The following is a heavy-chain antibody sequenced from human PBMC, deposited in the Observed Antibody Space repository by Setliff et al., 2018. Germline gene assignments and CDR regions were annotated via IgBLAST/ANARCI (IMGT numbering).Heavy chain of an antibody. D-gene: IGHD3-10*01. CDR1: GGGSINNYY. CDR3: ARQPSSGAYYNPRPYYFDY. Sequence: SETLSLTCTVSGGGSINNYYWSWVWQSPGKGLEWIGFVHFGGDTNYNPSLKSRVTMSADTSNNQFSLNLRSVTAADTAVYFCARQPSSGAYYNPRPYYFDYWGQGTLVTVSS. CDR2: VHFGGDT. V-gene: IGHV4-59*08. J-gene: IGHJ4*02.